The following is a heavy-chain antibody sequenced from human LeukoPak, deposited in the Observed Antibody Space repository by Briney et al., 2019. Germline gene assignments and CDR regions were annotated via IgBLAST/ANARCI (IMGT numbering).Heavy chain of an antibody. V-gene: IGHV3-64*01. Sequence: PGGSLRLSCAASGFTFSSYWMSWVRQAPGKGLEYVSAISSNGGSTYYANSVKGRFTISRDNSKNTLYLQMGSLRAEDMAVYYCARDRYSSGWYGDYYYMDVWGKGTTVTVSS. CDR3: ARDRYSSGWYGDYYYMDV. CDR1: GFTFSSYW. J-gene: IGHJ6*03. D-gene: IGHD6-19*01. CDR2: ISSNGGST.